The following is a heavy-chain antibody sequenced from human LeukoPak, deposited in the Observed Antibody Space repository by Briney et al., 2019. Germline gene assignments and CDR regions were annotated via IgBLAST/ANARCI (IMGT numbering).Heavy chain of an antibody. V-gene: IGHV1-8*01. CDR1: GYTFTSYD. D-gene: IGHD3-10*01. CDR2: MNPNSGNT. CDR3: ARIAVWITMVRSHGMDV. J-gene: IGHJ6*02. Sequence: AASVKVSCKASGYTFTSYDINWVRQATGQGLEWMGWMNPNSGNTGYAQKFQGRVTMTRNTSISTAYMELSSLRSEDTAVYYCARIAVWITMVRSHGMDVWGQGTMVTVSS.